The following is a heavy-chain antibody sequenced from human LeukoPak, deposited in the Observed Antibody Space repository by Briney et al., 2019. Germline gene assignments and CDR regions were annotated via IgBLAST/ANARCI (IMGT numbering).Heavy chain of an antibody. Sequence: PGGSLRLSCAASGFTFSSYWMHWVRQAPGKGLEWVANIKQDGSEKYYVDSVKGRFTISRDNAKNSLYLQMNSLRAEDTAVYYCARDESGSYYFQGYYYYMDVWGKGTTVTVSS. D-gene: IGHD1-26*01. V-gene: IGHV3-7*01. CDR2: IKQDGSEK. CDR3: ARDESGSYYFQGYYYYMDV. J-gene: IGHJ6*03. CDR1: GFTFSSYW.